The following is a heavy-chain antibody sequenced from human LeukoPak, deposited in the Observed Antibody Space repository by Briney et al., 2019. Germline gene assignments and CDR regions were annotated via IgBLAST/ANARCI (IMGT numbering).Heavy chain of an antibody. V-gene: IGHV1-8*03. CDR3: AREGSTSWAPTYYYYYMDV. D-gene: IGHD2-2*01. Sequence: GASVKVSCKASGFTFIDYYIHWVRLAPGQGLEWMGWMNPNSGNTGYAQKFQGRVTITRNTSISTAYMELSSLRSEDTAVYYCAREGSTSWAPTYYYYYMDVWGKGTTVTVSS. CDR1: GFTFIDYY. CDR2: MNPNSGNT. J-gene: IGHJ6*03.